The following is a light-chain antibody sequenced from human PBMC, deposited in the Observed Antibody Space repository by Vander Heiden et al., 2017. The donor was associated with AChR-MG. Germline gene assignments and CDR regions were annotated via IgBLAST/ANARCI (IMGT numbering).Light chain of an antibody. Sequence: DIQITQSPSTLSASVGDRVAITCRASQNILTWLAWYQQKPGKAPKVLIYDASRLESGVPSRFSGSGSGTEFTLTISSLQPDDFATYYCQHDNTYSGTFGQGTTVDIK. J-gene: IGKJ1*01. CDR3: QHDNTYSGT. V-gene: IGKV1-5*03. CDR1: QNILTW. CDR2: DAS.